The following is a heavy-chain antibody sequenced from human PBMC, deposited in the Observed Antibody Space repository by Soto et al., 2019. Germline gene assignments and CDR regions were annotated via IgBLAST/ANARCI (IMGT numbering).Heavy chain of an antibody. V-gene: IGHV5-51*01. CDR1: GCSFTSYW. J-gene: IGHJ6*02. CDR2: IYPGDSDT. D-gene: IGHD6-6*01. Sequence: GETLKISCKGSGCSFTSYWIGWVRQMPGKGLEWVGIIYPGDSDTRYSPSFQGQVTISADKSISTAYLQWSSLKASDTAMYYCARQGSSAVYYYYGMDVWGQGTTVTVSS. CDR3: ARQGSSAVYYYYGMDV.